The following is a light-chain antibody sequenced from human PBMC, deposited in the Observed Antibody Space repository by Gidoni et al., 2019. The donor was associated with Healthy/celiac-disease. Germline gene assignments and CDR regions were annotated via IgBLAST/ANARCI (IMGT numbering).Light chain of an antibody. Sequence: IVLTQSPATLSLSPGERATLSCRASQGVSSYLAWYQQKPGQAPRLLIYDASNRATGIPARFSGSGPGTDFTLTISSLEPEDFAVYYCQQRSNWHPPITFGQGTRLEIK. CDR3: QQRSNWHPPIT. J-gene: IGKJ5*01. V-gene: IGKV3D-11*01. CDR2: DAS. CDR1: QGVSSY.